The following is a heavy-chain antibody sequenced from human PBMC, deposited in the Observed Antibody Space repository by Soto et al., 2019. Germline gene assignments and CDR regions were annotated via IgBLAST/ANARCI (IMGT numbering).Heavy chain of an antibody. CDR1: GGSFSGYY. V-gene: IGHV4-34*01. CDR2: INHSGST. J-gene: IGHJ4*02. CDR3: AKGAPVDTAMVIVAREYYFDY. D-gene: IGHD5-18*01. Sequence: SETLSLTCAVYGGSFSGYYWSWIRQPPGKGLEWIGEINHSGSTNYNPSLKSRVTISVDTSKNQFSLKLSSVTAADTAVYYCAKGAPVDTAMVIVAREYYFDYWGQGTLVTVSS.